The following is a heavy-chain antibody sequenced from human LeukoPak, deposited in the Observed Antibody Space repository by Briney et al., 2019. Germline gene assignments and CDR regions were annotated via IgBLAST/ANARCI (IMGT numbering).Heavy chain of an antibody. J-gene: IGHJ4*02. CDR2: IYYSGST. D-gene: IGHD7-27*01. CDR1: SGSISDYY. CDR3: ATISTGAPFYFGS. V-gene: IGHV4-59*01. Sequence: SETLSLTCTVSSGSISDYYWSWIRQPPGKGPEWIWYIYYSGSTNYNPSLKSRLSMSVDTSKSQFSLKLNSVTAADTAIYCCATISTGAPFYFGSWGQGTLVTVSS.